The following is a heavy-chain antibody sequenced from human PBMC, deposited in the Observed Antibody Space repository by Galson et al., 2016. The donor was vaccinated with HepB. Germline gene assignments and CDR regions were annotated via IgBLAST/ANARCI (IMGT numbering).Heavy chain of an antibody. Sequence: SLRLSCAASGFTFSNPFSNAWMSWVRQAPGKGLEWVGRIKNKVGGGPTDYAAPVKGRLTIPRDDSKSTVYLQMNSPKIEDTAVYYCVWSGYSYFATWGQGTLVTVSS. CDR2: IKNKVGGGPT. CDR3: VWSGYSYFAT. D-gene: IGHD3-3*01. J-gene: IGHJ5*02. CDR1: GFTFSNPFSNAW. V-gene: IGHV3-15*01.